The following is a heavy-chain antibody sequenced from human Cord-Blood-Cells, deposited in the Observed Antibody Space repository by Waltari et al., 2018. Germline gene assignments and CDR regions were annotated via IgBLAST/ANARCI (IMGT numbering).Heavy chain of an antibody. V-gene: IGHV1-2*02. J-gene: IGHJ4*02. CDR1: GYTFTGYY. CDR3: ARVYCSGGSCYSEGVDY. Sequence: QVQLVQSGAEVKKPGASVKVSCKASGYTFTGYYMPWVRQAPGQGLEWMGWINPNSGGTNYAQKFQGRVTMTRDTSISTAYMELSRLRSDDTAVYYCARVYCSGGSCYSEGVDYWGQGTLVTVSS. D-gene: IGHD2-15*01. CDR2: INPNSGGT.